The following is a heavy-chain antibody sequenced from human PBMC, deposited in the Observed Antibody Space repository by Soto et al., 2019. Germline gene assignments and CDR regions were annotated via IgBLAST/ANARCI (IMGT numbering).Heavy chain of an antibody. D-gene: IGHD3-22*01. CDR2: IYHTGAT. CDR3: AREGNFYDGIAYPGGFDY. CDR1: GGSIRWGGFY. J-gene: IGHJ4*02. V-gene: IGHV4-31*03. Sequence: SETLSLTCTVSGGSIRWGGFYWTWVRLHPGKGLEWIGYIYHTGATYYNPSLKSRVAISGDTSKNQFSLRLGSVTAADTAVYYCAREGNFYDGIAYPGGFDYWGQGTLVTVSS.